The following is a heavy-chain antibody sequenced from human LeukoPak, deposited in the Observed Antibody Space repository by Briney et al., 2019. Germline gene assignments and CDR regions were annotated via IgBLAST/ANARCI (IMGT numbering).Heavy chain of an antibody. Sequence: GGSLRLSCAGSGFTFSSYARTWVRQAPGKGLEWVSAISGGGSGTYYADSVKGRFTISRVNSKNTLYLQVNSLRAEDTAVYYCAKAADIVVERAAVHHLDNWGQGTLVTVSS. CDR2: ISGGGSGT. CDR3: AKAADIVVERAAVHHLDN. CDR1: GFTFSSYA. D-gene: IGHD2-2*01. J-gene: IGHJ4*02. V-gene: IGHV3-23*01.